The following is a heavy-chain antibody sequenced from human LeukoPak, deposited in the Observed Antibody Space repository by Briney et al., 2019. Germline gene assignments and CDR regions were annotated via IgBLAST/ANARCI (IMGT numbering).Heavy chain of an antibody. D-gene: IGHD6-6*01. Sequence: ASVKVSCKTSGYTFTSYYMHWARQAPGQGLEWMGIINPSGGSTTYAQKFQGRVTMTRDMPTSTVYMEMRSLRSEDTAVYYCAKSEYSSPRGGFDPWGQGTLVTVSS. CDR1: GYTFTSYY. CDR2: INPSGGST. V-gene: IGHV1-46*01. J-gene: IGHJ5*02. CDR3: AKSEYSSPRGGFDP.